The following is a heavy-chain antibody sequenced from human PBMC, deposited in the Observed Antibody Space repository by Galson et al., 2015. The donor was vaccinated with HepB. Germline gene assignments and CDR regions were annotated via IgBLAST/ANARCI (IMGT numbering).Heavy chain of an antibody. CDR3: ARDGIAYEITY. Sequence: SLRLSCAASGYTFSDYSMNWVRQAPGKGLEWVSFISSASSYIHYADSVKGRFTISRDNAKNSLYLQMNSLRAEDTAVYYCARDGIAYEITYWGRGTPVTVSS. V-gene: IGHV3-21*01. D-gene: IGHD3-10*01. CDR1: GYTFSDYS. CDR2: ISSASSYI. J-gene: IGHJ4*02.